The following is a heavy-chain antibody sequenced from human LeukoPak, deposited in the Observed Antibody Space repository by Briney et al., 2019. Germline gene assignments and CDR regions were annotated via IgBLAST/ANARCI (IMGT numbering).Heavy chain of an antibody. Sequence: SETLSLTCTVSGGSISSYYWSWIRQPPGKGLEWIGYIYYSGSTNYNPSLKSRVTISVDTSKNQFSLKLSSVTAADTAVYYCARVGRGSYDYYYYYGMDVWGQGTTVTVSS. J-gene: IGHJ6*02. V-gene: IGHV4-59*01. CDR1: GGSISSYY. CDR3: ARVGRGSYDYYYYYGMDV. D-gene: IGHD2-15*01. CDR2: IYYSGST.